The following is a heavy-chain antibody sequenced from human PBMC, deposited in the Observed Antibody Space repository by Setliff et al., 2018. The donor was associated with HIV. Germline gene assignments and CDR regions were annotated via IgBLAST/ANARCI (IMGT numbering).Heavy chain of an antibody. CDR1: SGPFSGYT. V-gene: IGHV4-34*01. CDR3: AKGVAGLQYYYYYMDV. J-gene: IGHJ6*03. D-gene: IGHD6-19*01. Sequence: PSETLSLTCAVYSGPFSGYTWSWIRQPPGKGLEWIGEITHSGSTNYNPSLETRVTISVDTSKNQFSLKLSSVTAADTAVYYCAKGVAGLQYYYYYMDVWGKGTTVTVSS. CDR2: ITHSGST.